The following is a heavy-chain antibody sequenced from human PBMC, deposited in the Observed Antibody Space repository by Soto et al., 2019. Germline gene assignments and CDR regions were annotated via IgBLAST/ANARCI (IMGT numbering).Heavy chain of an antibody. D-gene: IGHD1-26*01. CDR2: IIPIFGTA. V-gene: IGHV1-69*13. Sequence: SVKVSCKASGGTFSSYAISWVRQAPGQGLEWMGGIIPIFGTANYAQKFQGRGTITADESTSTAYMELSSLRSEDTAVYYCARTRDRYSGRYWSLPMANWFDPWG. CDR3: ARTRDRYSGRYWSLPMANWFDP. CDR1: GGTFSSYA. J-gene: IGHJ5*02.